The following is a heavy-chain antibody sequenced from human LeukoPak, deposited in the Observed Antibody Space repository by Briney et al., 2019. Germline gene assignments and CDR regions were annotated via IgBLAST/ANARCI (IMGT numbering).Heavy chain of an antibody. CDR2: INTDGSST. Sequence: GGSLRLPCAASGFTFGSYWMYWVRQVPGKGLECVSRINTDGSSTTYGESVKGRFTMSRDNAKNTLYLQMNSLRAEDAAVYYCVRRQGPGLLDYWGQGTPVTVSS. J-gene: IGHJ4*02. V-gene: IGHV3-74*01. CDR3: VRRQGPGLLDY. CDR1: GFTFGSYW.